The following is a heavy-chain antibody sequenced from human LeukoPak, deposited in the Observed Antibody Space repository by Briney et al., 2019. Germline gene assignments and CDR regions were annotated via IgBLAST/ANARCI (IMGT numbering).Heavy chain of an antibody. D-gene: IGHD1-26*01. V-gene: IGHV4-39*07. CDR1: GGSISSSSYY. J-gene: IGHJ4*02. Sequence: CXVSGGSISSSSYYWGWIRQPPGKGLEWIGSIYYSGSTYYNPSLKSRVTISVDTSKNQFSLKLSSVTAADTAVYYCAREVRYSGSYVDYWGQGTLVTVSS. CDR3: AREVRYSGSYVDY. CDR2: IYYSGST.